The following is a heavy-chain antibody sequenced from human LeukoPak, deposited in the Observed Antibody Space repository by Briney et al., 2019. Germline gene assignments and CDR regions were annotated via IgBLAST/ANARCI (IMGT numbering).Heavy chain of an antibody. D-gene: IGHD5-12*01. CDR1: GYTFTSYG. J-gene: IGHJ5*02. CDR3: ARGWSGYDFVRTKFYWFDP. Sequence: GASVKVSCKASGYTFTSYGISWVRQAPGQGLEWMGWISAYNGNTNYAQKLQGRVTMTTDTSTSTAYMELRSLRSDDTAVYYCARGWSGYDFVRTKFYWFDPWGQGTLVTVSS. V-gene: IGHV1-18*01. CDR2: ISAYNGNT.